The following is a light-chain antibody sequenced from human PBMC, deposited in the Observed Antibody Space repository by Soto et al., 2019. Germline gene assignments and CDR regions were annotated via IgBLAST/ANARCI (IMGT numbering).Light chain of an antibody. CDR1: QSLLHRNGHNS. J-gene: IGKJ1*01. Sequence: DIVMTQSPLSLPVTPGEPASISCRSSQSLLHRNGHNSLDWYLQKPGQSPQLLIYLGSNRASGVPDRFSGSGSGTDFTLKISRVEAEDVGVYYCMQALQTPRTFGQGTKVEIK. CDR2: LGS. CDR3: MQALQTPRT. V-gene: IGKV2-28*01.